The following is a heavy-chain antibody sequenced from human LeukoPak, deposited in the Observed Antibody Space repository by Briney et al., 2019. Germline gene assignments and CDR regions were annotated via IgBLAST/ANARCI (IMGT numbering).Heavy chain of an antibody. J-gene: IGHJ4*02. CDR3: ARDGGDRYY. Sequence: GGSLRLSCAASGFTFSSYGMHWVRQAPGKGLEWVAVISYDGSNKYYADSVKGRFTISRDNSKNTLYLQMNSLRAEDTAVYYCARDGGDRYYWGQGTLVTVSS. V-gene: IGHV3-30*03. D-gene: IGHD2-21*02. CDR2: ISYDGSNK. CDR1: GFTFSSYG.